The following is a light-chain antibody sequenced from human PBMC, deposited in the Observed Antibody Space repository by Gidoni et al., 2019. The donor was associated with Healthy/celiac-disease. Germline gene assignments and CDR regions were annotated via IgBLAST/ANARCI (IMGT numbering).Light chain of an antibody. J-gene: IGKJ3*01. CDR1: QSVSSN. Sequence: EIVMTQSPATLSVSPGERATLSCRASQSVSSNLAWYQQKPGQAPRLLIYGASTRATGIPARFSGSGSGTEFTLTISSLQSEDFAVYYCQQYNNWPQVFGPXTKVDIK. V-gene: IGKV3-15*01. CDR3: QQYNNWPQV. CDR2: GAS.